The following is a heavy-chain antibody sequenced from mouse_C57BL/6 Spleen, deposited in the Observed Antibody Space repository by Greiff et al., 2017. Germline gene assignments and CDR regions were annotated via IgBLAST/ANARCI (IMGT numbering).Heavy chain of an antibody. Sequence: QVHVKQSGPELVKPGASVKISCKASGYSFTSYYIHWVKQRPGQGLEWIGWIYPGSGNNKYTEQFKGKATLTADTSSSTAYMQLSSLTSEYSAVYYCARGDYDSYWYFDVCGTGTTVTVSS. CDR3: ARGDYDSYWYFDV. CDR1: GYSFTSYY. D-gene: IGHD2-4*01. CDR2: IYPGSGNN. V-gene: IGHV1-66*01. J-gene: IGHJ1*03.